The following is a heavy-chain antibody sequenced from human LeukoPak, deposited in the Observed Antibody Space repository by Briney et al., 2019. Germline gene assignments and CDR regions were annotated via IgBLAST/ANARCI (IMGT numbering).Heavy chain of an antibody. D-gene: IGHD3-10*01. CDR1: GGSISSNY. J-gene: IGHJ3*02. CDR2: IYYSGTT. CDR3: ARSRGAIHYYLDI. V-gene: IGHV4-59*08. Sequence: SETLSLTCTVSGGSISSNYWSWIRQPPGKGLEWIGYIYYSGTTYYNPSLKSRVTISVDTSKNQFSLKLSSVTAADTAVYYCARSRGAIHYYLDIWGQGTMVTVSS.